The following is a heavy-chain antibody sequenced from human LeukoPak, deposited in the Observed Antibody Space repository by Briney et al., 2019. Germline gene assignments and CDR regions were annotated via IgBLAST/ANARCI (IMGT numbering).Heavy chain of an antibody. J-gene: IGHJ4*02. CDR2: INHSGRT. CDR3: ARMAAMVTLDY. CDR1: GGSFSGYY. V-gene: IGHV4-34*01. D-gene: IGHD5-18*01. Sequence: PSETLSLTCAVYGGSFSGYYWSWIRQPPGKGLERIGEINHSGRTNYNPSLKSRVTISVDTSKNQFSLNLSSVTAADTAVYYCARMAAMVTLDYWGQGTLVTVSS.